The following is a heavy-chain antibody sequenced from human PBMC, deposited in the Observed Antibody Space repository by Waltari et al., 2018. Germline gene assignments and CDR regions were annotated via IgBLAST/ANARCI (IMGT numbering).Heavy chain of an antibody. J-gene: IGHJ4*02. CDR2: IYHAGGT. CDR3: SRQVLGYCTSAACRRLES. Sequence: QVQLQESGPGLVKPSETLSLTCDVSGYSINSGYYWGWIRQSPGKGLEWIATIYHAGGTFYNPSLTSPVTISMDTSKNQFSLKLNSVTAADTAVYFCSRQVLGYCTSAACRRLESWGQGTLVTVSS. CDR1: GYSINSGYY. D-gene: IGHD2-2*03. V-gene: IGHV4-38-2*01.